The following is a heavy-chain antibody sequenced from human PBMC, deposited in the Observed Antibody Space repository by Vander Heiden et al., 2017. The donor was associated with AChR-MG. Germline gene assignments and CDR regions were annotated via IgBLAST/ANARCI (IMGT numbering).Heavy chain of an antibody. V-gene: IGHV3-30*18. CDR3: AKDYLYYDFWSGYYVPYYYYYMDV. D-gene: IGHD3-3*01. CDR2: ISYDGSNK. J-gene: IGHJ6*03. CDR1: GFTFSSYG. Sequence: QVQLVESGGGVVQPGRSLRLSCAASGFTFSSYGMHWVRQAPGKGLEWVAVISYDGSNKYYADSVKGRFTISRDNSKNTLYLQMNSLRAEDTAVYYCAKDYLYYDFWSGYYVPYYYYYMDVWGKGTTVTVSS.